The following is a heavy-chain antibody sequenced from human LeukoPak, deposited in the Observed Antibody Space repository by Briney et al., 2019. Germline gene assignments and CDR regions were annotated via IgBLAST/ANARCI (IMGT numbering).Heavy chain of an antibody. CDR2: IIPIFGTA. J-gene: IGHJ6*03. CDR3: ARDFGGSGSYYSRYYYYMDV. D-gene: IGHD3-10*01. CDR1: GYTFTGYY. Sequence: SVKVSCKASGYTFTGYYLHWVRQAPGQGLEWMGGIIPIFGTANYAQKFQGRVTITTDESTSTAYMELSSLRSEDTAVYYCARDFGGSGSYYSRYYYYMDVWGKGTTVTVSS. V-gene: IGHV1-69*05.